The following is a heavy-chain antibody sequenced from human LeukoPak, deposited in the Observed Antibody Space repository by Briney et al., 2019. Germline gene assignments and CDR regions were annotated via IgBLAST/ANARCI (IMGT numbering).Heavy chain of an antibody. Sequence: GGSLRLSCAASGFTFSSYAMHWVRQAPGKGLEWVAVISYDGSNKYYADSVKGRFTISRDNSKNTLYLQMNSLRAEDTAVYYCARVGRAEGYCSSTSCYEDLYWGQGTLVTVSS. J-gene: IGHJ4*02. V-gene: IGHV3-30*04. CDR2: ISYDGSNK. D-gene: IGHD2-2*01. CDR1: GFTFSSYA. CDR3: ARVGRAEGYCSSTSCYEDLY.